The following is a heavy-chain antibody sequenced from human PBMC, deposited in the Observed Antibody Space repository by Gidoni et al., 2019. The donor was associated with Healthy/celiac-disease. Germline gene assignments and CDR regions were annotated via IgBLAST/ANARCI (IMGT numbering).Heavy chain of an antibody. V-gene: IGHV3-15*01. D-gene: IGHD2-15*01. Sequence: EVQLVESGGGLVKPGGSLRFPCAASGFTFSNAGMSWVRQAPGKGLEWVGRIKSKTDGGTTDYAARVKGRFTISRDDSKNTLYLQMNSLKTEDTAVYYCTTDLPGPKQRLPYWGQGTLVTVSS. J-gene: IGHJ4*02. CDR3: TTDLPGPKQRLPY. CDR1: GFTFSNAG. CDR2: IKSKTDGGTT.